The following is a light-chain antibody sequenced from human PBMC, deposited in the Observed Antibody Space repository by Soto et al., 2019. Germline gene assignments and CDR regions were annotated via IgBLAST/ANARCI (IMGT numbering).Light chain of an antibody. J-gene: IGLJ1*01. Sequence: QSGLTQPRSVSGAPGQSVTIYYPESSSNIGAGYAVNWYQQLPGTAPKLIIYGNNNRPSGVPDRFSGSKSGTSGSLAITGLQAEDEADYYCQSYDTGPRGVFGTGTKVTVL. V-gene: IGLV1-40*01. CDR1: SSNIGAGYA. CDR2: GNN. CDR3: QSYDTGPRGV.